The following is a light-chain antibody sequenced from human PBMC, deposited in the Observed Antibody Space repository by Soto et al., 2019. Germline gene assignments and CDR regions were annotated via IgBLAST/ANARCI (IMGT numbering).Light chain of an antibody. V-gene: IGKV3-11*01. CDR1: QSVSNY. J-gene: IGKJ3*01. Sequence: EIVLTQSPATLSLSPGERATLSCRASQSVSNYLAWYQQKPGQAPRLLIYDASNRATGVPARFSGSGSGTDFPLPISRLEPEEPAVYFCQQRNQRPPFTFGPGTKVDI. CDR2: DAS. CDR3: QQRNQRPPFT.